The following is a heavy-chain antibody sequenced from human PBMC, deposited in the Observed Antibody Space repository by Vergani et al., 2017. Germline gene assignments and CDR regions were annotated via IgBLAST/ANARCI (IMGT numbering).Heavy chain of an antibody. CDR2: IHTGGST. J-gene: IGHJ4*02. D-gene: IGHD2-15*01. V-gene: IGHV4-61*02. Sequence: QVKLQESGPGLLKPSQTLSLTCTVSGESIRSGSHYWSWIRQPAGKGPEWSGHIHTGGSTDPNPSFKSRVSISVDTSKSQFTLKLNSVTVADTAVYYCARSRTYCTSGSCPAIWGQGTLVTVSS. CDR1: GESIRSGSHY. CDR3: ARSRTYCTSGSCPAI.